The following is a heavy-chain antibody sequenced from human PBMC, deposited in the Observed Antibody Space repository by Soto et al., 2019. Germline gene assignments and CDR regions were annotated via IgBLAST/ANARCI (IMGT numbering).Heavy chain of an antibody. CDR3: AREYYYDNSGHFDY. Sequence: PSETLSLTCTVSGGSISSGDHYWSWIRQPPGKGLEWIGYIYYSGSTYYNPSLKSRVTISVDTSKNQFSLKLSSVTAADTAVYYCAREYYYDNSGHFDYWGQGTLVTVSS. D-gene: IGHD3-22*01. CDR1: GGSISSGDHY. J-gene: IGHJ4*02. CDR2: IYYSGST. V-gene: IGHV4-30-4*01.